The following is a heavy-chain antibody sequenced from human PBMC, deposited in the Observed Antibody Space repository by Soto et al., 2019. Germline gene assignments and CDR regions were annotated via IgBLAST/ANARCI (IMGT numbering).Heavy chain of an antibody. V-gene: IGHV3-33*01. D-gene: IGHD6-6*01. CDR1: GFTFSSYG. CDR2: IWYDGSNK. J-gene: IGHJ4*02. CDR3: ARGIAVRPLDY. Sequence: QVQLVESGGGVVQPGRSLRLSCAASGFTFSSYGMHWVRQAPGKGLEWVAVIWYDGSNKYYADSVKGRFTISRDNSKNTLYLQMNSLRVEDPAVYYCARGIAVRPLDYWGQGTLVTVSS.